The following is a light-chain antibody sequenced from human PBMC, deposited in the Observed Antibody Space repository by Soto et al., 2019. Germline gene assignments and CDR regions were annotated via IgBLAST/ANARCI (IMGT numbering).Light chain of an antibody. J-gene: IGKJ1*01. V-gene: IGKV3-20*01. CDR2: EAS. CDR1: QSVSSSY. CDR3: QQYGSSPPT. Sequence: EIVLTQSPGTLSLSPGERATLSCRASQSVSSSYVAWYQQKPGQAPRLLIYEASIRAIVIPDRFSGSGSGTDFTLTISRLEPEDVAVYQCQQYGSSPPTFGQGSKVEIK.